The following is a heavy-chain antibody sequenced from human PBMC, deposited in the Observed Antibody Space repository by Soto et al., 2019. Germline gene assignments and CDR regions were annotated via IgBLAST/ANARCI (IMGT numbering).Heavy chain of an antibody. V-gene: IGHV3-13*01. Sequence: EVQLVESGGGLVQPGGSLRLSCAASGFTFSSYDMHWVRQATGKGLEWVSAIDIAGNTYYPVSVRGRFPISRKNANNSLYLQITTLRAGDTAVYYCAREGERGSGDSVNALDVWGQGKLVTVSS. D-gene: IGHD3-10*01. J-gene: IGHJ3*01. CDR3: AREGERGSGDSVNALDV. CDR1: GFTFSSYD. CDR2: IDIAGNT.